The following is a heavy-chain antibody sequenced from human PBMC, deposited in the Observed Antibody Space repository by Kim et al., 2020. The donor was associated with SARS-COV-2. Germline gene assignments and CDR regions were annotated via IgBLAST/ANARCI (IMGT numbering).Heavy chain of an antibody. D-gene: IGHD3-9*01. CDR1: GFTFSSYG. CDR3: AKDGAYYDILTGYFSHSWSNYYYGMDV. J-gene: IGHJ6*02. Sequence: GGSLRLSCAASGFTFSSYGMHWVRQAPGKGLEWVAVISYDGSNKYYADSVKGRVTISRDNSKNTLYLQMNSLRAEDTAEYYCAKDGAYYDILTGYFSHSWSNYYYGMDVWGQGTTVTVSS. CDR2: ISYDGSNK. V-gene: IGHV3-30*18.